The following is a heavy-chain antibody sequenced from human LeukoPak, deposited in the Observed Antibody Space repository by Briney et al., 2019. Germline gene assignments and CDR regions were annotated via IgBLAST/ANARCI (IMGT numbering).Heavy chain of an antibody. CDR3: ARSSGND. V-gene: IGHV3-21*01. D-gene: IGHD2-15*01. Sequence: GGSLRLSCAVSGLIFRSYWMSWVRQAPGKGLEWVSSISSSSSYIYYADSVKGRFTISRDNAKNSLYLQMNSLRAEDTAVYYCARSSGNDWGQGTLVTVSS. CDR2: ISSSSSYI. J-gene: IGHJ4*02. CDR1: GLIFRSYW.